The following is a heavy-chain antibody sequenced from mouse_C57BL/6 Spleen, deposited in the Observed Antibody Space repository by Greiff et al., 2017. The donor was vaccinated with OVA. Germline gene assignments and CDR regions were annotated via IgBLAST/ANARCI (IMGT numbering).Heavy chain of an antibody. V-gene: IGHV1-9*01. Sequence: VQLQQPGAELMKPGPPGRLSCKATGSTFTGYWIEGVKQRPGHGLEWIGEILPGSGSTNYNEKFKGKATFTADTSSNTSYMQLSILTTEDSAIYYCARHYYGPYYFDYWGQGTTLTVSS. D-gene: IGHD1-1*01. CDR2: ILPGSGST. J-gene: IGHJ2*01. CDR3: ARHYYGPYYFDY. CDR1: GSTFTGYW.